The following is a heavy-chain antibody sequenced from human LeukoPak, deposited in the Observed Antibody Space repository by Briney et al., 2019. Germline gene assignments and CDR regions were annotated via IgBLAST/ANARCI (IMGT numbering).Heavy chain of an antibody. CDR2: IHYNVTT. V-gene: IGHV4-59*12. J-gene: IGHJ4*02. D-gene: IGHD3-10*01. Sequence: SETLSLTCAVYGGSFSGYYWSWIRQAPGKGLEWIGYIHYNVTTNYNPSLKSRVTISVDTSKNHLSLKLNSVTAADTAVYYCAKDRDRVRGGQFDYWGQGTLVTVSS. CDR3: AKDRDRVRGGQFDY. CDR1: GGSFSGYY.